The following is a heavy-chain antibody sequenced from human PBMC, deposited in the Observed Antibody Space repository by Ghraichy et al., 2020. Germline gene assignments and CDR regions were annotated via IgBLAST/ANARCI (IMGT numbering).Heavy chain of an antibody. CDR2: INPDNGNT. D-gene: IGHD2-15*01. CDR1: GYTFTGYY. J-gene: IGHJ5*02. V-gene: IGHV1-18*04. CDR3: ARSNIVVVLGWFDP. Sequence: ASVKVSCKASGYTFTGYYMHWVRQSGQGLEWMGWINPDNGNTNYAQNLQGRVTMTTDKSTSTAYMELRSLRSDDTAVYYCARSNIVVVLGWFDPWGQGTLVTVSS.